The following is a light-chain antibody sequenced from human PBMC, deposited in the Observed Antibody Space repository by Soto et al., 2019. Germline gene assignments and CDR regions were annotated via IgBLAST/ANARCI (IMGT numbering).Light chain of an antibody. Sequence: EIVMTQSPATLSVSPGERATLSCRASQSVAGNLAWYQHKPGQAPRLLISGASTRATGIPARFSGSGSGTEFTLTISSLQSEDFAVYYCQQYNNWPPWTFGQGTKVEIK. CDR3: QQYNNWPPWT. CDR2: GAS. CDR1: QSVAGN. V-gene: IGKV3-15*01. J-gene: IGKJ1*01.